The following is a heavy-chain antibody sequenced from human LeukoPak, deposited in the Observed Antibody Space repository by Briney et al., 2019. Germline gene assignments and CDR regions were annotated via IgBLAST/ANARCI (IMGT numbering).Heavy chain of an antibody. D-gene: IGHD1-1*01. V-gene: IGHV4-59*12. CDR2: IYYSGST. CDR3: ARERASHWNDGWFDP. Sequence: PSETLSLTCTVSGGSISSYYWSWIRQPPGKGLEWIGYIYYSGSTNYNPSLKSRVTISVDTSKNQFSLKLSSVTAADTAMYYCARERASHWNDGWFDPWGQGTLVTVSS. J-gene: IGHJ5*02. CDR1: GGSISSYY.